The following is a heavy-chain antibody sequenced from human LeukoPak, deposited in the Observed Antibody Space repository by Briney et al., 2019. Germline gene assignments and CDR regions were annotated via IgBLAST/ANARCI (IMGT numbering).Heavy chain of an antibody. CDR1: GFTFSSYS. V-gene: IGHV3-21*01. Sequence: GGSLRLSCAASGFTFSSYSMNWVRQAPGKGLEWVSSISSSSSCIYYADSVKGRFTISRDNAKNSLYLQMNSLRAEDTAVYYCARMPYSSSSNWFDPWGQGTLVTVSS. J-gene: IGHJ5*02. CDR3: ARMPYSSSSNWFDP. D-gene: IGHD6-13*01. CDR2: ISSSSSCI.